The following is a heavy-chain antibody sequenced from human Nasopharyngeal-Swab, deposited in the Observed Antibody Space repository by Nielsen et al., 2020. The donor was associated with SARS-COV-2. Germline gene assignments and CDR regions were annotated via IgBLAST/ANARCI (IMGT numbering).Heavy chain of an antibody. CDR1: GFTFSSYW. CDR3: ARDGVLYYYGMDV. CDR2: INSDGSST. J-gene: IGHJ6*02. V-gene: IGHV3-74*01. D-gene: IGHD6-13*01. Sequence: GGSLRLSCAASGFTFSSYWMHWVRQAPGKGLVWVSRINSDGSSTSYADSVKGRLTISRDNAKNTLYLQMNSLRAEDTAVYYCARDGVLYYYGMDVWGQGTTVTVSS.